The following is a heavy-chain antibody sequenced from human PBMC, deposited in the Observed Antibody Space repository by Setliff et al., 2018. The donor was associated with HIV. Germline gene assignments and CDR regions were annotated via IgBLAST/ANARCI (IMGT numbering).Heavy chain of an antibody. CDR1: GFTFTDYA. CDR3: ATDLHWAFDY. Sequence: PVGSLRLSCAASGFTFTDYAMNWVRQTPGKGLEWVSGISAGGGTTYYADSVKGRFTISRDNAKNSLYLQMNSLRAEDAAVYYCATDLHWAFDYWGQGSLVTVSS. J-gene: IGHJ4*02. CDR2: ISAGGGTT. D-gene: IGHD7-27*01. V-gene: IGHV3-23*01.